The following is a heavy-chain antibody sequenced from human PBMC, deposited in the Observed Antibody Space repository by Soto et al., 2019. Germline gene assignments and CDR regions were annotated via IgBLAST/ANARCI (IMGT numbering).Heavy chain of an antibody. J-gene: IGHJ4*02. CDR3: ARPGRDWGSLEY. CDR1: GDSISSYY. D-gene: IGHD7-27*01. CDR2: IYYGGGT. Sequence: SETLSLTCTVSGDSISSYYWTWIRQPPGKGLEWIAFIYYGGGTNYNPSLKSRVTISVDTSKNQFSLNLNSVTAADTAVYYCARPGRDWGSLEYWGQGTRVTVSS. V-gene: IGHV4-59*08.